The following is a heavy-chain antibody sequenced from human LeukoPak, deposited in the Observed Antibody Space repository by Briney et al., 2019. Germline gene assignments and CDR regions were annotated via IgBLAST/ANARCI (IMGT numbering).Heavy chain of an antibody. Sequence: GGSLRLSCAASGFTFSSFAMHWVRQAPGKGLEWVAVISYDGSNKYYADSVKSRFTISRDNSENTLYLQMNSLRAGDTAVFYCAKDMCSSTSCSRRAFDIWGQGTMVTVSS. D-gene: IGHD2-2*01. V-gene: IGHV3-30-3*01. J-gene: IGHJ3*02. CDR2: ISYDGSNK. CDR3: AKDMCSSTSCSRRAFDI. CDR1: GFTFSSFA.